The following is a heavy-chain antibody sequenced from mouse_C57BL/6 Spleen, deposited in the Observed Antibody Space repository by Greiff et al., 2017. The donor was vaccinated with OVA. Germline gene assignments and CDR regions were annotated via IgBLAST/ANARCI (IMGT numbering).Heavy chain of an antibody. V-gene: IGHV1-50*01. CDR2: IDPSDSYT. CDR1: GYTFTSYW. D-gene: IGHD3-1*01. CDR3: ARGGGSWFAY. Sequence: QVQLQQPGAELVKPGASVKLSCKASGYTFTSYWMQWVKQRPGQGLEWIGEIDPSDSYTNYNQKFKGKATLTVDTSSSTAYMQLSSLTSEDSAVYYCARGGGSWFAYWGKGTLVTVSA. J-gene: IGHJ3*01.